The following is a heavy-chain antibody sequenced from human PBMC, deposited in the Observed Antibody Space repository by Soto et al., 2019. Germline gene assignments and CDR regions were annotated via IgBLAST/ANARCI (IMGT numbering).Heavy chain of an antibody. V-gene: IGHV4-4*07. CDR3: ARRVGSCSGTSCNGWFDP. CDR1: GGSISSYY. CDR2: IYTSGST. J-gene: IGHJ5*02. Sequence: PSETLSLTCTVSGGSISSYYWSWIRQPAGKGLEWIGRIYTSGSTNYNPSLKSRVTMSVDTSKNQFSLKLNSVTAADTAVYYCARRVGSCSGTSCNGWFDPWGQGTLVTVSS. D-gene: IGHD2-2*01.